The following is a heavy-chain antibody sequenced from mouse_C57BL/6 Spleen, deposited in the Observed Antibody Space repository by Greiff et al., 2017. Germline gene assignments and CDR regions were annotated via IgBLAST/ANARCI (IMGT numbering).Heavy chain of an antibody. D-gene: IGHD2-5*01. V-gene: IGHV5-12*01. CDR3: ARPSYYSNKGFAY. J-gene: IGHJ3*01. CDR2: ISNGGGST. Sequence: EVKLVESGGGLVQPGGSLKLSCAASGFTFSDYYMYWVRQTPEKRLEWVAYISNGGGSTYYPDTVKGRFTISRDNAKNTLYLQMSRLKSEDTAMYYCARPSYYSNKGFAYWCQGTLVTVSA. CDR1: GFTFSDYY.